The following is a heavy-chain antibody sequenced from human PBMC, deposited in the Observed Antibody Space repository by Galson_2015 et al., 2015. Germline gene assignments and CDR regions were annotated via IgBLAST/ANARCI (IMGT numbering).Heavy chain of an antibody. CDR3: AREGGGYGGYYFDY. CDR2: INPNSGVT. V-gene: IGHV1-2*06. Sequence: SVKVPCKASGYTFTGYYMHWVRQAPGQGLEWMGRINPNSGVTNYAQKFQGRVTLTRDPSITTAYMELSSLRSEDTAVYYCAREGGGYGGYYFDYWGQGTLVTVSS. D-gene: IGHD3-10*01. J-gene: IGHJ4*02. CDR1: GYTFTGYY.